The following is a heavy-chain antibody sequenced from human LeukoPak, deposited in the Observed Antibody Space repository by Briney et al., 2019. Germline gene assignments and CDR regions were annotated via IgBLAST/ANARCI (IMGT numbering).Heavy chain of an antibody. CDR3: ARDIVYLIDEDYG. V-gene: IGHV4-4*07. Sequence: SETLSLTCTVSGSSFNSYYWSWIRQPARKGLEWIGRIHTNGSAEYNPSLQSRVNLSVAVSKKQFSLKMTSATAADTAVYYCARDIVYLIDEDYGWGQGTLVTVSS. CDR2: IHTNGSA. J-gene: IGHJ4*02. D-gene: IGHD4-17*01. CDR1: GSSFNSYY.